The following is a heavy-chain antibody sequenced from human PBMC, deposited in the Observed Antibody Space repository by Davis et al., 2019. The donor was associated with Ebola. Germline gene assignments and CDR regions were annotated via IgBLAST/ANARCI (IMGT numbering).Heavy chain of an antibody. CDR2: IIPILGIA. D-gene: IGHD4-11*01. CDR3: AREGGDTVTTILYYYGMDV. V-gene: IGHV1-69*10. Sequence: AAAVKVSCKASGYTFTSYGISWVRQAPGQGLEWMGWIIPILGIANYAQKFQGRVMITADKSTSTAYMELSSLRSEDTAVYYCAREGGDTVTTILYYYGMDVWGQGTTVTVSS. J-gene: IGHJ6*02. CDR1: GYTFTSYG.